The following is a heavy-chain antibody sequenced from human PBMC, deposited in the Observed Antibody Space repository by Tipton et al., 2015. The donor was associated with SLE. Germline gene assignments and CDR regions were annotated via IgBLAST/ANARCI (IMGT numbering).Heavy chain of an antibody. Sequence: SLRLSCAASGFTFSDYYMSWIRQAPRKGLEWVAVISYDGSNKYYADSVKGRFTISRDNSKNTLYLQMNSLRAEDTAVYYCARDGPGRQWLVGGSFDIWGQGTMVTVSS. CDR2: ISYDGSNK. J-gene: IGHJ3*02. CDR3: ARDGPGRQWLVGGSFDI. D-gene: IGHD6-19*01. CDR1: GFTFSDYY. V-gene: IGHV3-30-3*01.